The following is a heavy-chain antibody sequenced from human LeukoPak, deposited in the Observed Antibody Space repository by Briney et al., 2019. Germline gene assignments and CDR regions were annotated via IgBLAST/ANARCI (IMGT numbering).Heavy chain of an antibody. CDR3: ARERGYNWNDIYFDY. V-gene: IGHV4-38-2*02. D-gene: IGHD1-20*01. CDR1: GYSISSGYY. CDR2: IYHSGST. J-gene: IGHJ4*02. Sequence: SETLSLTCTVSGYSISSGYYWGWIRQPPGKGLGWIGSIYHSGSTYYNPSLKSRVTISVDTSKNQFSLKLSSVTAADTAVYYCARERGYNWNDIYFDYWGQGTLVTVSS.